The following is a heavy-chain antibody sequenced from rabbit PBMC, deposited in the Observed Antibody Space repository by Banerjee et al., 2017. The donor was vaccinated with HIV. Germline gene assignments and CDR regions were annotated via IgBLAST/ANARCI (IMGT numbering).Heavy chain of an antibody. CDR1: GFSFNNKYV. J-gene: IGHJ4*01. D-gene: IGHD2-1*01. Sequence: QEQLEESGGDLVKPEGSLTLTCTASGFSFNNKYVMCWVRQAPGKGLEWIACINTISGDTVYATWAKGRFTISKASSTMVTLQMTSLTAADTATYFCAREDDDYGDWNLWGPGTLVTVS. CDR3: AREDDDYGDWNL. CDR2: INTISGDT. V-gene: IGHV1S45*01.